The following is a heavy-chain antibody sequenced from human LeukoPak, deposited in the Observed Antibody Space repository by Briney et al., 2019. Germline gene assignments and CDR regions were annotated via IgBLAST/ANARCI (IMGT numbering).Heavy chain of an antibody. CDR3: AKNANLVVVPAAMWY. D-gene: IGHD2-2*01. CDR1: GFTFSSYW. V-gene: IGHV3-23*01. CDR2: ISGSGGST. J-gene: IGHJ4*02. Sequence: GGSLRLSCAASGFTFSSYWMSWARQAPGKGLEWVSAISGSGGSTYYADSVKGRFTISRDNSKNTLYLQMNSLRAEDTAVYYCAKNANLVVVPAAMWYWGQGTLVTVSS.